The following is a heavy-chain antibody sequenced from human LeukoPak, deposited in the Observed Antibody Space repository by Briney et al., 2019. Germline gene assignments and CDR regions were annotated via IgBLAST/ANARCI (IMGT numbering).Heavy chain of an antibody. CDR2: IYYSGST. J-gene: IGHJ3*02. CDR3: ARLPPGPLDAFDI. CDR1: GGSISSYY. V-gene: IGHV4-59*01. Sequence: SETLSLTCTVSGGSISSYYWSWIRQPPGKGLEWIGYIYYSGSTNYNPSLNSRVTISVDTSKNQFSLKLSSVTAADTAVYYCARLPPGPLDAFDISGQGTMVTVSS.